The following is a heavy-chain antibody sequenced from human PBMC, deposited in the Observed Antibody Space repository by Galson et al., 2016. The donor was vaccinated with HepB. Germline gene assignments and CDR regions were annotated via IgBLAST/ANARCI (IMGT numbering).Heavy chain of an antibody. J-gene: IGHJ6*02. V-gene: IGHV1-18*04. Sequence: SVKVSCKASGYPFMSYAITWVRQSRGKGLEWVGWIAAYNGDTEYAQKLRDRVTLTSDTSTNTAHMELRSLTSDDTAVYCCAKGTTGFHSSFGVVTYGMDVWGQGTTVTVSS. CDR2: IAAYNGDT. D-gene: IGHD3-3*01. CDR3: AKGTTGFHSSFGVVTYGMDV. CDR1: GYPFMSYA.